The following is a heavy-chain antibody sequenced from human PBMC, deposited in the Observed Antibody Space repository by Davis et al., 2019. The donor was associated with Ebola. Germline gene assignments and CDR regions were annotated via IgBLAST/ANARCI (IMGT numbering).Heavy chain of an antibody. V-gene: IGHV3-11*06. CDR1: GFTFSDYY. J-gene: IGHJ4*02. CDR2: ISSSSSYT. Sequence: GESLKISCAASGFTFSDYYMSWIRQAPGKGLEWVSYISSSSSYTNYADSVKGRFTISRDNAKNSLYLQMNSLRAEDTAVYYCARYYYDSSGYGVGQREGLDYWGQGTLVTVSS. D-gene: IGHD3-22*01. CDR3: ARYYYDSSGYGVGQREGLDY.